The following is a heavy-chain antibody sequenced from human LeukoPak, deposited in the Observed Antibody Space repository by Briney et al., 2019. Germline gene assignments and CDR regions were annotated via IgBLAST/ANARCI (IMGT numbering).Heavy chain of an antibody. CDR1: RGTFSSYA. D-gene: IGHD6-25*01. CDR3: AREVLGAATGRPFDY. V-gene: IGHV1-69*05. Sequence: SVKVSCKASRGTFSSYAISWVRQAPGQGLEWVGGIIPIFGTANYAQKFQVRVTITTDESTSTAYMELSNLRSEDTAVYYCAREVLGAATGRPFDYWGQGTLVTVFS. J-gene: IGHJ4*02. CDR2: IIPIFGTA.